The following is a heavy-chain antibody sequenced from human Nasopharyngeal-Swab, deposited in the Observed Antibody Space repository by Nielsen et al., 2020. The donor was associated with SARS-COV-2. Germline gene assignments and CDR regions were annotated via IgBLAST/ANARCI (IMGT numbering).Heavy chain of an antibody. V-gene: IGHV4-34*01. CDR1: GGSFSGYY. J-gene: IGHJ6*03. CDR2: INHSGST. Sequence: SETLSLTCAVYGGSFSGYYWSWIRQPPGKGLEWIGEINHSGSTNYNPSLKSRVTISVDTSKNQFSLKLSSVTAADTAVYYCASGVLPAASPRGYNYYYYMDVWGKGITVTVSS. D-gene: IGHD2-2*01. CDR3: ASGVLPAASPRGYNYYYYMDV.